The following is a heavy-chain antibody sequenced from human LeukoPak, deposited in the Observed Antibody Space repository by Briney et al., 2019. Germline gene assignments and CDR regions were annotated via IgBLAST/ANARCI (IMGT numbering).Heavy chain of an antibody. D-gene: IGHD3-10*01. J-gene: IGHJ4*02. V-gene: IGHV3-30*02. CDR2: IRSDGSNQ. CDR1: GFTFSSYG. CDR3: AKVRTYYGSGSYYYFDY. Sequence: GGSLRLSCAASGFTFSSYGMHWVRQAPGRGLEWVAFIRSDGSNQYYTDSVKGRFTISRDNSKNTLYLQMNSLRAEDMAVYYCAKVRTYYGSGSYYYFDYWGQGTLVTVSS.